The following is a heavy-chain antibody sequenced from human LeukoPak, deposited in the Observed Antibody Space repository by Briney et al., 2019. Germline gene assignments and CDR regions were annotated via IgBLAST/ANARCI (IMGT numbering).Heavy chain of an antibody. CDR3: ARVTIAAEPLNNFDY. V-gene: IGHV1-2*02. Sequence: GASVKVSCKAPGDTFIGFYIHWVRQAPGQGLEWMGWINTDTGYTNYAQKFQGRVAMTSDSSIATAYVDLSRLRSDDTAVFYCARVTIAAEPLNNFDYWGQGTLVTVSS. CDR2: INTDTGYT. J-gene: IGHJ4*02. CDR1: GDTFIGFY. D-gene: IGHD6-13*01.